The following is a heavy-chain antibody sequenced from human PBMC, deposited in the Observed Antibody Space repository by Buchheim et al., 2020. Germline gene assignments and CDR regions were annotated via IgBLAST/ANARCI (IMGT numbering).Heavy chain of an antibody. Sequence: EVQLLESGGGLVQPGGSLRLSCAASGFTFSSYAMSWVRQAPGKGLEWVSAISGSGGSTYYADSVKGRVTIPRDNSKNTLYLQMNSLRAEDTAVYYCARDFLITMVRGGSGDTRGFDPWGQGTL. V-gene: IGHV3-23*01. J-gene: IGHJ5*02. CDR1: GFTFSSYA. CDR2: ISGSGGST. CDR3: ARDFLITMVRGGSGDTRGFDP. D-gene: IGHD3-10*01.